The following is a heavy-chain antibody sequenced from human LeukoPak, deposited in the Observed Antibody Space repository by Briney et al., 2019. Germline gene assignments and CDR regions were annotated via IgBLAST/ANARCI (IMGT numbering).Heavy chain of an antibody. CDR1: GFTVSSNY. CDR3: AKDSSYYDFWSGPMGPIDY. CDR2: IYSGGTT. J-gene: IGHJ4*02. V-gene: IGHV3-53*01. Sequence: GGSLRLSCAASGFTVSSNYMSWVRQAPGKGLEWVSVIYSGGTTNYADSAKGRFTISRDNSKNTLYLQMNSLRAEDTAVYYCAKDSSYYDFWSGPMGPIDYWGQGTLVTVSS. D-gene: IGHD3-3*01.